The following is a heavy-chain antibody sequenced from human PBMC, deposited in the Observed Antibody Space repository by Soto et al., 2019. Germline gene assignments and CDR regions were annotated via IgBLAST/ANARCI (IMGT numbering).Heavy chain of an antibody. D-gene: IGHD3-3*01. CDR2: ISGSGGST. J-gene: IGHJ4*02. CDR1: GFTFSSYD. CDR3: AKYLGVVPAHYFDY. Sequence: GGSLGLSCAASGFTFSSYDMSWVRQAPGKGLEWVSAISGSGGSTYYADSVKGRFTISRDNSKNTLYLQMNSLRAEDTAVFYCAKYLGVVPAHYFDYWGQGTLVTVSS. V-gene: IGHV3-23*01.